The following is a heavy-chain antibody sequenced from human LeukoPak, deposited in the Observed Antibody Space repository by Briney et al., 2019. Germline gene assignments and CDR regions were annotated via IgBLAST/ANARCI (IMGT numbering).Heavy chain of an antibody. CDR3: ATNYYDTRKPWD. CDR1: GGSIITHY. Sequence: SETLSLTCTVSGGSIITHYWNWIRQPPGKGLEWIGYIYYTGNTNYNPSLKSRVTISVDTSRNQFSLKLSSVTAADTAVYFCATNYYDTRKPWDWGQGTLVTVSS. V-gene: IGHV4-59*08. J-gene: IGHJ4*02. D-gene: IGHD3-22*01. CDR2: IYYTGNT.